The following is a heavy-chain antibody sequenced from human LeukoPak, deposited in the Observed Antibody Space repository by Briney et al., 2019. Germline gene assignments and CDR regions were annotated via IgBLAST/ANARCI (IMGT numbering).Heavy chain of an antibody. J-gene: IGHJ5*02. CDR1: GFTFSSYA. CDR3: ARTHSSGWYGVS. Sequence: QPGRSLRLSCAASGFTFSSYAMHWVRQAPGKGLEWVAVISYDGSNKYYADSVKGRFTISRDNSKNTLYLQMNSLRAEDTAVYYCARTHSSGWYGVSWGQGTLVTVSS. CDR2: ISYDGSNK. V-gene: IGHV3-30*04. D-gene: IGHD6-19*01.